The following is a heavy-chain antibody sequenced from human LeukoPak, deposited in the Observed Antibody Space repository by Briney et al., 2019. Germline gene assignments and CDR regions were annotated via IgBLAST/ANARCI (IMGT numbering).Heavy chain of an antibody. Sequence: GGSLRLSCAASGFTFSSYSMNWVRQAPGKGLEWVSSISSSSSYIYYADSVKGRFTISRDNAKNSLYLQMNSLRAEDTAVYYCARGNNPYGDPDRTYYFDYWGQGTLVTVSS. D-gene: IGHD4-17*01. CDR1: GFTFSSYS. V-gene: IGHV3-21*01. J-gene: IGHJ4*02. CDR3: ARGNNPYGDPDRTYYFDY. CDR2: ISSSSSYI.